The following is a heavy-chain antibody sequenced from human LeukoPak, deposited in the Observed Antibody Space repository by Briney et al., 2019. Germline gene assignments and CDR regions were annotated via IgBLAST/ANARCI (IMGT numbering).Heavy chain of an antibody. J-gene: IGHJ3*02. V-gene: IGHV3-7*01. D-gene: IGHD3-3*01. CDR1: GFTFSSYW. Sequence: GGSLRLSCAASGFTFSSYWMSWVRQAPGKGLEWVANIKQDGSEKYYVASVKGRFTISRDNAKNSLYLQMNSLRAEDTAVYYCAGGKSGYAFDIWGQGTMVTVSS. CDR2: IKQDGSEK. CDR3: AGGKSGYAFDI.